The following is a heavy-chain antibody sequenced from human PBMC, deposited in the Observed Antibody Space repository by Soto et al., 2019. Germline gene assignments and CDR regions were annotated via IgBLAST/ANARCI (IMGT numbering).Heavy chain of an antibody. D-gene: IGHD2-2*01. CDR3: AISPPDCSSTSCYFDY. Sequence: EVQLLESGGGLVQPGGSLRLSCAASGFTFSIYAMSWVRQAPGKGLEWVSAISGSGGSTYYADSVKGRFTISRDNSKNTLYLQMNSLRAEDTAVYYCAISPPDCSSTSCYFDYWGQGTLVTVSS. CDR1: GFTFSIYA. CDR2: ISGSGGST. J-gene: IGHJ4*02. V-gene: IGHV3-23*01.